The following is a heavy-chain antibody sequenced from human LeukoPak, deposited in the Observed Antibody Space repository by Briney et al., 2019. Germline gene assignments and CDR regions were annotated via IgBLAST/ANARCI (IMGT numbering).Heavy chain of an antibody. CDR2: IFNSGNT. CDR3: ARERSSSWYPHRYYYYYMDV. CDR1: GGSISSSKYY. V-gene: IGHV4-39*02. Sequence: SETLSLTCTVSGGSISSSKYYWGWIRQPPGKGLEWMGTIFNSGNTHYNPSLKSRVTISIDTSKNQFSLKLSSVTAADTAVYYCARERSSSWYPHRYYYYYMDVWGKGTTVTVSS. J-gene: IGHJ6*03. D-gene: IGHD6-13*01.